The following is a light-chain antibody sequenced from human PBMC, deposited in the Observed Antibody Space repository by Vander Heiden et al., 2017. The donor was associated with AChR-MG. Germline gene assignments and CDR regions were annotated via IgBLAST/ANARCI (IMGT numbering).Light chain of an antibody. CDR1: QSISSY. CDR3: QHSDSTAPYT. CDR2: AAS. V-gene: IGKV1-39*01. J-gene: IGKJ2*01. Sequence: DIQMTQSPSSLSASVGDRVTITCRASQSISSYLNWYQQKPGKAPKLLIYAASSLQSGVPSRFSGSGYGTDFTLTISSLQPEDFATYYCQHSDSTAPYTFGQGTKLEIK.